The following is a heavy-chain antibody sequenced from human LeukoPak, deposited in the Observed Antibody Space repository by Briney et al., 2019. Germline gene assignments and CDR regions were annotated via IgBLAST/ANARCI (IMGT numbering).Heavy chain of an antibody. J-gene: IGHJ4*02. V-gene: IGHV3-73*01. CDR2: IRGKTNSYAT. Sequence: PGRSLRLSCAGSGFTFSNPWMTWVRQASGKGLEWVGHIRGKTNSYATAYAASVRGRFTISRDDSKNTAYLQMNSLKTEDTAVYYCTGGSGWYSPDYWGQGTLVTVSS. D-gene: IGHD6-19*01. CDR1: GFTFSNPW. CDR3: TGGSGWYSPDY.